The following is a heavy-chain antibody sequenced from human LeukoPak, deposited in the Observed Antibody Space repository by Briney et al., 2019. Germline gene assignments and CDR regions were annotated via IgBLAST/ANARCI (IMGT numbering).Heavy chain of an antibody. CDR3: ARDVYDSSGFDY. J-gene: IGHJ4*02. Sequence: GGSLRLSCAASGFTFSSYGMHWVRQAPGTGLEWVAVIWYDGSNKYYADSVKGRFTISRDNSKNTLYLQMNSLRAEDTAVYYCARDVYDSSGFDYWGQGTLVTVSS. CDR1: GFTFSSYG. D-gene: IGHD3-22*01. V-gene: IGHV3-33*01. CDR2: IWYDGSNK.